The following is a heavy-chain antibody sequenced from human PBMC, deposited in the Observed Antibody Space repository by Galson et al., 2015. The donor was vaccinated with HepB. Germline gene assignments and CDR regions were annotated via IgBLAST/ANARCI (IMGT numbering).Heavy chain of an antibody. V-gene: IGHV3-7*03. CDR2: IKQDGSEK. J-gene: IGHJ2*01. D-gene: IGHD6-13*01. CDR3: ARVGPYSSSWYSGVYWYFDL. Sequence: MSWVRQAPGKGLEWVANIKQDGSEKYYVDSVKGRFTISRDNAKNSLYLQMNSLRAEDTAVYYCARVGPYSSSWYSGVYWYFDLWGRGTLVTVSS.